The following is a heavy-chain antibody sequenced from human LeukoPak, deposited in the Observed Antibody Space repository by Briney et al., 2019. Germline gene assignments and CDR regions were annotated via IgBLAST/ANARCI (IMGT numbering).Heavy chain of an antibody. D-gene: IGHD2-2*01. V-gene: IGHV3-30-3*01. CDR1: GFTFSSYA. CDR2: ISYDGINK. Sequence: GGSLRLSCAASGFTFSSYAMHWVRQAPGKGLGWVAVISYDGINKYYADSVKGRFTISRDNSKNTLYLQMNSLRAEDTAVYYCASGGGYCSSTSCCVSDYWGQRT. J-gene: IGHJ4*02. CDR3: ASGGGYCSSTSCCVSDY.